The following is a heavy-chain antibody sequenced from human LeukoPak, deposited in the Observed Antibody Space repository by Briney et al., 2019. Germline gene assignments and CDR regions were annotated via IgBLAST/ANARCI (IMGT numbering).Heavy chain of an antibody. Sequence: GGSLRLSCAASGFTFSSYAMHWVRQAPGKGLEYVSAISSNGGSTYYANSVKGRFTISRDNSKNTLYLQMGSLRAEDMAVYYCARGLIPYSSSGARYYYFDYWGQGTLVTVSS. CDR2: ISSNGGST. CDR3: ARGLIPYSSSGARYYYFDY. V-gene: IGHV3-64*01. CDR1: GFTFSSYA. J-gene: IGHJ4*02. D-gene: IGHD6-6*01.